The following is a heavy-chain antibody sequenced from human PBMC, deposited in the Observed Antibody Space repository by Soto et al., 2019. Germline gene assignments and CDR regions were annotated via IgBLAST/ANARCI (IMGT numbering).Heavy chain of an antibody. CDR3: AMEYCSSTSCYRDY. J-gene: IGHJ4*02. CDR2: SIPILGIA. D-gene: IGHD2-2*02. CDR1: GGTFSSYT. Sequence: QVQLVQSGAEVKKAGSSVKVSCKASGGTFSSYTISWVRQAPGQGLEWMGRSIPILGIANYAQKFQGRLTITADKSTSTAYMELSSLRSEDTAVYYCAMEYCSSTSCYRDYWGQGTLVTVSS. V-gene: IGHV1-69*02.